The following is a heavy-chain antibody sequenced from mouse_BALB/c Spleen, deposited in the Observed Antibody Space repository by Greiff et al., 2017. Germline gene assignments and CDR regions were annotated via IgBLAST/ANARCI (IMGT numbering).Heavy chain of an antibody. V-gene: IGHV1S81*02. CDR1: GYTFTSYW. CDR2: INPSNGRT. D-gene: IGHD2-14*01. J-gene: IGHJ4*01. Sequence: LVESGAELVKPGASVKLSCKASGYTFTSYWMHWVKQRPGQGLEWIGEINPSNGRTNYNEKFKSKATLTVDKSSSTAYMQLSSLTSEDSAVYYCARQGYYRYLMDYWGQGTSVTVSS. CDR3: ARQGYYRYLMDY.